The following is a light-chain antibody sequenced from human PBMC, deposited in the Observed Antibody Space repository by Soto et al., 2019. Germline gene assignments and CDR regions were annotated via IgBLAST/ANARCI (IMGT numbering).Light chain of an antibody. CDR1: SSNIGAGYD. CDR2: GNS. V-gene: IGLV1-40*01. Sequence: QSVLTQPPSVSGAPGQRVTISCTGSSSNIGAGYDVHWYQQLPGTAPKLLIYGNSNRPSGVPDRFSGSKSGTSASLAITGLQAEDDADYYCQYYDSSLSGFYVFGTGTKVTVL. J-gene: IGLJ1*01. CDR3: QYYDSSLSGFYV.